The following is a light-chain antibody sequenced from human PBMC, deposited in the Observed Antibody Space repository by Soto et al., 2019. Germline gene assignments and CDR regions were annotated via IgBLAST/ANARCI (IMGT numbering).Light chain of an antibody. CDR3: SSYTSSSTHYV. CDR2: EVS. V-gene: IGLV2-14*01. CDR1: SSDVGGYNY. Sequence: QSGLPQPASVSGSPGQSITISCTGTSSDVGGYNYVSWYQQHPGKAPKLMIYEVSNRPSGVSNRFSGSKSGNTASLTISGLQAEDEADYYCSSYTSSSTHYVFGTGTKVTVL. J-gene: IGLJ1*01.